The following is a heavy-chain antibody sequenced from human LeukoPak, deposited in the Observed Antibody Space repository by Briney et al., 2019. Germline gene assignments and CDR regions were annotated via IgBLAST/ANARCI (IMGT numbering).Heavy chain of an antibody. V-gene: IGHV1-46*01. CDR1: GYTFSNHY. J-gene: IGHJ4*02. D-gene: IGHD3-10*01. CDR2: INPSGGTA. Sequence: ASVKASCKASGYTFSNHYIHWVRQAPGQGLEWMGVINPSGGTASYAQKFQGRVTVTRDMSTSTVYMELSSLRSEDTAVYYCARAQWLRTMALFDYWGQGTLVTVSS. CDR3: ARAQWLRTMALFDY.